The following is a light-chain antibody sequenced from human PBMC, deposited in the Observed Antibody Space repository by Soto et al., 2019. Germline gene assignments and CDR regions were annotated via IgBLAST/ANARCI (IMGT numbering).Light chain of an antibody. CDR2: SAS. J-gene: IGKJ4*01. V-gene: IGKV1-5*01. Sequence: DIQMTQSPSTLSASVGDRVTITCRASQSISSWLAWYQQKPGKAPKLLIYSASTLQSGVPSRFSGSGSETEFSLTIRALTTEXXAXXXXXXXXRXXLXLGGGTKVDIK. CDR3: XXXXRXXLX. CDR1: QSISSW.